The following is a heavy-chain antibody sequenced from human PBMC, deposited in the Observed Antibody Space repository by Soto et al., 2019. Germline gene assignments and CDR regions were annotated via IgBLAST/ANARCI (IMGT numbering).Heavy chain of an antibody. J-gene: IGHJ3*02. CDR1: GGSFSGYY. CDR2: INHSGST. V-gene: IGHV4-34*01. D-gene: IGHD4-17*01. CDR3: ARTTVTNDAFDI. Sequence: SETLSLTCAVYGGSFSGYYWSWIRQPPGKGLEWIGEINHSGSTNYNPSLKSRVTISVDTSKNQFSLKLSSVTAADTAVYYCARTTVTNDAFDIWGQGTTVTVSS.